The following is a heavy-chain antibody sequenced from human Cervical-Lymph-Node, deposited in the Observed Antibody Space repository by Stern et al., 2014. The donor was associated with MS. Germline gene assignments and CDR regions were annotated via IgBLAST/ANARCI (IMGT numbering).Heavy chain of an antibody. V-gene: IGHV3-21*06. CDR3: AREPPGGAWYYGMDV. CDR1: GFTFSSHS. Sequence: EVQLVESGGGLVKPGGSLRLSCAASGFTFSSHSMNWVRQAPGKGLEGDSSIRSAESLYTDSVQGRFTISIDNAKDSLFLQMNSLRVDDTAVYYCAREPPGGAWYYGMDVWGQGTTVTVSS. CDR2: IRSAES. J-gene: IGHJ6*02. D-gene: IGHD1-26*01.